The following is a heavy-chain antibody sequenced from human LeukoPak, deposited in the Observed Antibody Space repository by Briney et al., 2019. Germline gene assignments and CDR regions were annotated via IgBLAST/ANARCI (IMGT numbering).Heavy chain of an antibody. Sequence: PSETLSLTCTVSGGSISSYYWSWIRQPPGKGLEWIGYIYTSGSTNYNPSLKSRATISVDTSKNQFSLKLSSVTAADTAVYYCATSHYYCYMDVWGKGTTVTVSS. V-gene: IGHV4-4*09. CDR1: GGSISSYY. CDR2: IYTSGST. J-gene: IGHJ6*03. CDR3: ATSHYYCYMDV.